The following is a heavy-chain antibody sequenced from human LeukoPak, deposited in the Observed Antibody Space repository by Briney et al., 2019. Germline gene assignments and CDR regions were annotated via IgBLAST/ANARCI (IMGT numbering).Heavy chain of an antibody. J-gene: IGHJ4*02. CDR2: ISYDGGNK. CDR3: AKDLADGYKLD. Sequence: PGGSLRLSCAASGFTFSSYGMHWVRQAPGKGLEWVAVISYDGGNKYYADSVKGRFTISRDNSKNTLYLQMNSLRAEDTAVYYCAKDLADGYKLDWGQGTLVTVSS. CDR1: GFTFSSYG. D-gene: IGHD5-24*01. V-gene: IGHV3-30*18.